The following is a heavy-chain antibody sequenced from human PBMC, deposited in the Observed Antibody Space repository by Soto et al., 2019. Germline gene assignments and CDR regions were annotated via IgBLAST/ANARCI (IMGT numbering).Heavy chain of an antibody. Sequence: PGESLKISCKGSGYTFTSTWIGWVRQMPGKGLEWMGIMYPGDSDTRYSPSFQGQVTISADKSISTAYLQWNSLKASDTAMYYCATYYGNSGLVYWGQGTQGTVSS. CDR3: ATYYGNSGLVY. D-gene: IGHD3-10*01. CDR1: GYTFTSTW. CDR2: MYPGDSDT. J-gene: IGHJ4*02. V-gene: IGHV5-51*01.